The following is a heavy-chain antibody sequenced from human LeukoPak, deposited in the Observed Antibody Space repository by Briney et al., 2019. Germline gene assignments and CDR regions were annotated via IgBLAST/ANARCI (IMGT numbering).Heavy chain of an antibody. J-gene: IGHJ4*02. V-gene: IGHV3-74*01. CDR2: INSDGSWT. CDR3: VSFYETY. Sequence: GGSLRLSCAASGNYWMHWVRQAPGKGLVWVSHINSDGSWTSYADSVKGRFTISKDNAKNTVCLQMNSLGAEDTAVYYCVSFYETYWGRGTLVTVSS. D-gene: IGHD2/OR15-2a*01. CDR1: GNYW.